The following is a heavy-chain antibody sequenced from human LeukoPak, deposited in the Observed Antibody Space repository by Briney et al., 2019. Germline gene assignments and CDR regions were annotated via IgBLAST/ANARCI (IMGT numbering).Heavy chain of an antibody. V-gene: IGHV5-51*01. Sequence: GESLKISCKDSGYSFTTYWIAWVRQMPGKGLEWMGIIYPGDSDTTYSPSFQGQVTISADKSISTAYLQWSSLKASDTAMYYCARPLLRRGYSYGVAFDIWGQRTMVTVSS. D-gene: IGHD5-18*01. CDR3: ARPLLRRGYSYGVAFDI. CDR2: IYPGDSDT. CDR1: GYSFTTYW. J-gene: IGHJ3*02.